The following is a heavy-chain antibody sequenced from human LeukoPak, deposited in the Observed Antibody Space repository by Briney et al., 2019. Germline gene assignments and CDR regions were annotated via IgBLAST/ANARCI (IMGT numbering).Heavy chain of an antibody. CDR2: ISANGGAT. V-gene: IGHV3-23*01. J-gene: IGHJ4*02. D-gene: IGHD3-10*01. Sequence: GGSLRLSCAASGFTFSNFAMSWVRQAPGKGLECVSLISANGGATYYADSVKGRFTISRDNSKSTLYLQMNSLRADDTAVYYCAKASGSPYYFDYWGQGTLVTVSS. CDR1: GFTFSNFA. CDR3: AKASGSPYYFDY.